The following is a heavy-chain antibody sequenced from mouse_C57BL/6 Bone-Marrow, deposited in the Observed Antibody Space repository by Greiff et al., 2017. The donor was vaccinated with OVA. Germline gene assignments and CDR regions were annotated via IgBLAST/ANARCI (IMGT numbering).Heavy chain of an antibody. D-gene: IGHD2-3*01. J-gene: IGHJ2*01. Sequence: VQLQQSGTVLARPGASVKMSCKTSGYTFTSYWMHWVKQRPGQGLEWIGAIYPGNSDTSYNQKFKGKAKLTAVTSASTAYMELSSLTNEDSAVDYCTRPYDGYSYYFDYWGQGTTLTVSS. CDR2: IYPGNSDT. CDR3: TRPYDGYSYYFDY. CDR1: GYTFTSYW. V-gene: IGHV1-5*01.